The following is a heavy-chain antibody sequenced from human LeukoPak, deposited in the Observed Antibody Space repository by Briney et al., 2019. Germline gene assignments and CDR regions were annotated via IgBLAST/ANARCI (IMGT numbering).Heavy chain of an antibody. D-gene: IGHD3-22*01. CDR3: ARDHRRSYYYDSSGRGYFQH. CDR1: GGTFSSYA. Sequence: GASVKVSCKASGGTFSSYAISWVRQAPGQGLEWMGRIIPIFGTANYAQKFQGRVTITTDESTSTAYMELSSLRSEDTAVYYCARDHRRSYYYDSSGRGYFQHWGQGTLVTVSS. CDR2: IIPIFGTA. J-gene: IGHJ1*01. V-gene: IGHV1-69*05.